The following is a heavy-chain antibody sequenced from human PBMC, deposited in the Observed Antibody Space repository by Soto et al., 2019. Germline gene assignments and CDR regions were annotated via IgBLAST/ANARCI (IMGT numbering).Heavy chain of an antibody. CDR2: IIPIFGTA. V-gene: IGHV1-69*13. Sequence: GASVKVSCKASGGTFSSYAISWVRQAPGQGLEWMGGIIPIFGTANYAQKFQGRVTITADESTSTAYMELSSLRSEDTAVYYCARDYYYDSSGYSPLGYWGQGTLVTVSS. CDR1: GGTFSSYA. J-gene: IGHJ4*02. D-gene: IGHD3-22*01. CDR3: ARDYYYDSSGYSPLGY.